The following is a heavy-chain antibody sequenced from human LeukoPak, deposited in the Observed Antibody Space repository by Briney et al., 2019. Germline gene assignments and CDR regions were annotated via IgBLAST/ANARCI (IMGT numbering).Heavy chain of an antibody. CDR2: ISGSSGTI. Sequence: GGSLRLSCAAPGFTFDTFSDYHLHWIRQAPGKGPEWISYISGSSGTIYYADSVKGRFTISRDNAKKSMYLQMNSLRAEDTGVYYCADLLGYWGQGTLVTVSS. CDR3: ADLLGY. J-gene: IGHJ4*02. CDR1: GFTFDTFSDYH. V-gene: IGHV3-48*01.